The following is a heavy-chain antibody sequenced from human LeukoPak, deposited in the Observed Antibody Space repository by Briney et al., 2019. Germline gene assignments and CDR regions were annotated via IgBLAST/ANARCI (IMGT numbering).Heavy chain of an antibody. D-gene: IGHD1-26*01. J-gene: IGHJ4*02. V-gene: IGHV4-4*07. CDR2: IYTSGST. CDR1: GGSISSCY. Sequence: PSETLSLTCTVSGGSISSCYWSWIRQPAGKGLEWIGRIYTSGSTNYNPSLKSRVTMSVDTSKNQFSLKLSSVTAADTAVYYCANLGGATTDDALDYWGQGTLVTVSS. CDR3: ANLGGATTDDALDY.